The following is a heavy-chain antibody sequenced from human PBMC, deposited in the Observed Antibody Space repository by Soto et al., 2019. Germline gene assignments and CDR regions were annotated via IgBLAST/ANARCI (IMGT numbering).Heavy chain of an antibody. Sequence: PSETLSLTCAVYGGSISSKSYSWGWIRQPPGKGLEWIGTFYYTENTYYNPSLKSRVTISVDTSKNQFSLNLSFVTAADTAVYYCATIGTPATGLYYFDYWGQGTLVTVSS. V-gene: IGHV4-39*01. CDR3: ATIGTPATGLYYFDY. J-gene: IGHJ4*02. CDR2: FYYTENT. CDR1: GGSISSKSYS. D-gene: IGHD2-15*01.